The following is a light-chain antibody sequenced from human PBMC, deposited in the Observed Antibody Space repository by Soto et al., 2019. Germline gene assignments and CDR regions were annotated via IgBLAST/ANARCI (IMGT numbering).Light chain of an antibody. V-gene: IGKV3-15*01. CDR1: QSVSSN. CDR3: KQYNNLLWT. Sequence: EIVMTQSPATLSVSPGERATLSCRASQSVSSNLAWYQQKPGQAPRLLIYGASTRATGIPARFSGSGSGTEFTRTISSLQSEDFAVYYCKQYNNLLWTFGQGTKVEIK. J-gene: IGKJ1*01. CDR2: GAS.